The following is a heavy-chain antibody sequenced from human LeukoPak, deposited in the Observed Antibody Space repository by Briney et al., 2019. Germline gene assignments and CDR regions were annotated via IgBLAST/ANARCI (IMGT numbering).Heavy chain of an antibody. V-gene: IGHV1-46*01. CDR2: INPSGGST. D-gene: IGHD3-22*01. J-gene: IGHJ3*02. CDR3: ARRSRGSGYYNRHHAFDI. Sequence: ASVKVSCKASGYTFTSYYMHWVRQAPGQGHEWMGIINPSGGSTSYAQKFQGRVTMTRDTSTSTVYMELSSLRSEDTAVYYCARRSRGSGYYNRHHAFDIWGQGTMVTVSS. CDR1: GYTFTSYY.